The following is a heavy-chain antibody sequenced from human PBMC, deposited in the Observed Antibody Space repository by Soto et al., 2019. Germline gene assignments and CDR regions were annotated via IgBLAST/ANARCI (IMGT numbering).Heavy chain of an antibody. D-gene: IGHD1-26*01. Sequence: QVQLVQSGAEVKKPGSSVKVSCQASGGTFSSYSINWVRQAPGQGLEWMGAIIPIFGTANYAQKFQGRVTITADEYTSTAYMELSSLRSEDTAVYYCARDGGRHSGGIDYWGQGTLVTVSS. CDR3: ARDGGRHSGGIDY. CDR2: IIPIFGTA. CDR1: GGTFSSYS. V-gene: IGHV1-69*01. J-gene: IGHJ4*02.